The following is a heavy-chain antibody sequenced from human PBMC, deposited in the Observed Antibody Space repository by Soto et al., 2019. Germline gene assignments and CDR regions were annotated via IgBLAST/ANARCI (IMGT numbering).Heavy chain of an antibody. CDR2: IFFEGSEN. V-gene: IGHV3-30*18. D-gene: IGHD2-15*01. Sequence: QVHLVESGGGVAGPGGSLSFSGAASEFSCNNYGFQWDHQAPGKGLDWVSVIFFEGSENGYAYSVKGRFTTSRDNSKNTLYLHRNSLTAEDTAVYYCVKDMAYCSGGSCYWRAYFYYYVDVWGKGTTVTVSS. CDR1: EFSCNNYG. CDR3: VKDMAYCSGGSCYWRAYFYYYVDV. J-gene: IGHJ6*03.